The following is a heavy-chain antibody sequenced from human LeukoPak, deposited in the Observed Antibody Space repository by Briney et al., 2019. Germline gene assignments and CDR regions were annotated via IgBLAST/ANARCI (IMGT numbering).Heavy chain of an antibody. D-gene: IGHD2-2*01. Sequence: PSETLSLTCAVSGYSITSGYYWGWIRQPPGKGLDWFGRIYHSGSTYYNPSLESRVTISVDTSKNQFSLKLSSVTAADTAVYYCAREGEYCSSTSCYGNWFDPWGQGTLVTVSS. J-gene: IGHJ5*02. CDR1: GYSITSGYY. CDR2: IYHSGST. CDR3: AREGEYCSSTSCYGNWFDP. V-gene: IGHV4-38-2*02.